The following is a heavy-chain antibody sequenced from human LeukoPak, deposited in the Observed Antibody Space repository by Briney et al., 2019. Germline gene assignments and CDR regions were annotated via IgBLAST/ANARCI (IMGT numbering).Heavy chain of an antibody. CDR2: ISGSGGST. V-gene: IGHV3-23*01. CDR1: GFTFSSYA. CDR3: AKVPGCSGGSCYSRSYNWFDP. D-gene: IGHD2-15*01. Sequence: PGGSLILSCAASGFTFSSYAMSWVRQAPGKGLEWVSAISGSGGSTYYAGSGKGRFTISRDNSKHTLYLQMSSLRAEDTAVYYCAKVPGCSGGSCYSRSYNWFDPWGQGTLVTVSS. J-gene: IGHJ5*02.